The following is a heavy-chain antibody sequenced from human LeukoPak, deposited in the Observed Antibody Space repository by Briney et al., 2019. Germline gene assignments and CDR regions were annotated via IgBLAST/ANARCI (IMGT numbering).Heavy chain of an antibody. CDR3: ARGYAGATTFDY. J-gene: IGHJ4*02. V-gene: IGHV4-59*01. CDR2: IYYSGST. D-gene: IGHD1-26*01. Sequence: SETLSLTCTVSGGSISSYYWSWIRQPPGKGLKWIGYIYYSGSTNYNPSLKSRVTISVDTSKNQFSLKLISVTAADTAVYYCARGYAGATTFDYWGQGTLVTVSS. CDR1: GGSISSYY.